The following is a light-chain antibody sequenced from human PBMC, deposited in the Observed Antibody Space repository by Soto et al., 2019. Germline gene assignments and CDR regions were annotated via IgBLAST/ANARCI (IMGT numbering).Light chain of an antibody. J-gene: IGKJ1*01. Sequence: EIVLTQSPATLSLSPGERATLSCGASQSVSSSYLVWYQQKPGLAPRLLIYDASSRATGIPDRFSGSGSGTDFTLTISRLEPEDFAVYYCQQYGSSPPWTFGQGIKVEIK. V-gene: IGKV3D-20*01. CDR1: QSVSSSY. CDR2: DAS. CDR3: QQYGSSPPWT.